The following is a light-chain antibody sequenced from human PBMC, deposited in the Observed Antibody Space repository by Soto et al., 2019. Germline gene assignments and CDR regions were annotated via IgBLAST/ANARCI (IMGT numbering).Light chain of an antibody. J-gene: IGLJ1*01. Sequence: QSVLTQAPSASETPGQRVTISCSGGSSNIGRNTVNWYQQLPGTAPKLLIYSNNRRPSGVPDRFSGSKSGTSASLAISGRQSEDEADYYCAAWDDSLADYVFGTGTKVTVL. CDR3: AAWDDSLADYV. CDR2: SNN. CDR1: SSNIGRNT. V-gene: IGLV1-44*01.